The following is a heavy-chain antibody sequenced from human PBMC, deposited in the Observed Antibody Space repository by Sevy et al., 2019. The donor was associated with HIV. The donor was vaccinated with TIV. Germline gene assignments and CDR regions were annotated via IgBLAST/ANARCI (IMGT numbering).Heavy chain of an antibody. D-gene: IGHD6-19*01. Sequence: GGSLRLSCAASEFMFSTYAMHWVRQAPGKGLEWVAVISYDGSRHYYGESVKGRFTISRDNSKNTLFLQMNSLRLEDTAFYYCARDAGYSTDWYPSDYWGHGTLVTVSS. CDR1: EFMFSTYA. CDR2: ISYDGSRH. J-gene: IGHJ4*01. V-gene: IGHV3-30-3*01. CDR3: ARDAGYSTDWYPSDY.